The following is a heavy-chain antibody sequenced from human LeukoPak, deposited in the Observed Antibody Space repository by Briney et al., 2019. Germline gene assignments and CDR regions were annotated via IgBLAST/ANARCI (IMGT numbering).Heavy chain of an antibody. Sequence: ASVKVSCKASGYTFTRYGISWVRQAPGQGLEWVGWINPNNGNTNYVQKLQGGVTMTTDTSTSTAYMELRSLRSDDTAVYYCARVGYDSSGRHRYAFDIWGQGTMVTVSS. CDR3: ARVGYDSSGRHRYAFDI. CDR1: GYTFTRYG. J-gene: IGHJ3*02. V-gene: IGHV1-18*01. CDR2: INPNNGNT. D-gene: IGHD3-22*01.